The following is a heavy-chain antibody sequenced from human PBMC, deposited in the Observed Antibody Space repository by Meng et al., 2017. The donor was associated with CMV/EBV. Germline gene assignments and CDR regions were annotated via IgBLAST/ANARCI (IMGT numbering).Heavy chain of an antibody. CDR3: ARGGHYDSSGQNWFDP. V-gene: IGHV3-30-3*01. CDR1: GFTFSTYA. Sequence: SGFTFSTYAMHWVRQTPGKGLEWVAVISYDGSNKYYADSVKGRFTISRDNSKNTLHLQMNTLRAEDTALYYCARGGHYDSSGQNWFDPWGQGTLVTVSS. D-gene: IGHD3-22*01. CDR2: ISYDGSNK. J-gene: IGHJ5*02.